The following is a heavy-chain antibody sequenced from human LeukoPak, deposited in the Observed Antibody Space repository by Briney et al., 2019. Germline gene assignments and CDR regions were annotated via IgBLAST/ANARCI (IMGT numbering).Heavy chain of an antibody. CDR1: GFTFSSYA. CDR2: ISGSGGST. V-gene: IGHV3-23*01. CDR3: AKGYCSSTSCKESFFDY. J-gene: IGHJ4*02. Sequence: PGGSLRLSCAASGFTFSSYAMNWVRQAPGKGLEWVLAISGSGGSTYYFVKGRFTISRDNSKNTLYLQMNSLRAEDTAVYYCAKGYCSSTSCKESFFDYWGQGTLVTVSS. D-gene: IGHD2-2*01.